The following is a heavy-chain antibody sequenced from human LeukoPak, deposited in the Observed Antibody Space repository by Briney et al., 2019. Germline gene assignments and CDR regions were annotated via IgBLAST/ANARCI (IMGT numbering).Heavy chain of an antibody. Sequence: PGGSLRLSCAASGFTFSNFAMTWVRQAPGKGLEWVSSIVGGSSTYYADSLKGRFTISRDNAKNSLYLQTNSLRAEDTAVYYCARIGAGSSRDYWGQGTLVTVSS. J-gene: IGHJ4*02. CDR3: ARIGAGSSRDY. V-gene: IGHV3-21*01. CDR1: GFTFSNFA. D-gene: IGHD6-13*01. CDR2: IVGGSST.